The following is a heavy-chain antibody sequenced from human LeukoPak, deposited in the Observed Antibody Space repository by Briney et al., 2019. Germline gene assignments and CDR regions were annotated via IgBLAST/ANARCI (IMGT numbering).Heavy chain of an antibody. Sequence: SETLSLTCAVYGGSFSGYYWNWVRQPPGKGLEWIGEINHSGSTNYNPSPKSRVTISVDTSKNQFSLKLSSVTAADTAVYYCARAELLGPYVYFDYWGQGTLVTVSS. V-gene: IGHV4-34*01. CDR3: ARAELLGPYVYFDY. J-gene: IGHJ4*02. CDR2: INHSGST. CDR1: GGSFSGYY. D-gene: IGHD3-16*01.